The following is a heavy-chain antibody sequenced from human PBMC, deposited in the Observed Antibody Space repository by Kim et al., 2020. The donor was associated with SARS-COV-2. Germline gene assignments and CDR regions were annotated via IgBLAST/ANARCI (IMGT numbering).Heavy chain of an antibody. D-gene: IGHD2-8*01. CDR1: GGSISSGGYY. J-gene: IGHJ4*02. CDR2: IYYSGST. V-gene: IGHV4-31*03. CDR3: ARGGGQSVYDADY. Sequence: SETLSLTCTVSGGSISSGGYYWSWIRQHPGKGLEWIGYIYYSGSTYYNPSLKRGVTITVDTSKNQFSLKLRSVTAADTAVYYWARGGGQSVYDADYWGQGTPVTVSS.